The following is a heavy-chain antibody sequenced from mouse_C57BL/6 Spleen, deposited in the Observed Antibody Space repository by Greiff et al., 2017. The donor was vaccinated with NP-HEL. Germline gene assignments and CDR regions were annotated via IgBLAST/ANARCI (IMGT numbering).Heavy chain of an antibody. CDR3: ARGDYDYDGYWYFDV. J-gene: IGHJ1*03. D-gene: IGHD2-4*01. V-gene: IGHV1-53*01. Sequence: QVQLQQPGTELVKPGASVKLSCKASGYTFTSYWMHWVKQRPGQGLEWIGNINPSNGGTTYTEKFKSKATLTVDKSSSTAYMQLSSLTSEDSAVYYCARGDYDYDGYWYFDVWGTGTTVTVSA. CDR2: INPSNGGT. CDR1: GYTFTSYW.